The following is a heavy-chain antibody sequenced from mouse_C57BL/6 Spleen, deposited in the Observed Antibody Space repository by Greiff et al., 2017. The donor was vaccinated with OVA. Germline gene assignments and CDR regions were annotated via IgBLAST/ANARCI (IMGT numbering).Heavy chain of an antibody. J-gene: IGHJ2*01. D-gene: IGHD1-1*01. CDR3: ARNGSSLDY. V-gene: IGHV1-82*01. CDR1: GYAFSSSW. Sequence: VQLQESGPELVKPGASVTISCKASGYAFSSSWMNWVKQRPGKGLEWIGRIYPGDGDTNYNGKFKGKATLTADKSSSTAYMQLSSLTSEDSAVYFCARNGSSLDYWGQGTTLTVSS. CDR2: IYPGDGDT.